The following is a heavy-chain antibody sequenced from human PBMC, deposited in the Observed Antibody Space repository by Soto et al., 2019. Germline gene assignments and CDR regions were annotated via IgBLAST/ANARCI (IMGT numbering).Heavy chain of an antibody. Sequence: SVKVSCKASGGTFSSYAISWVRQARGQRLEWIGWIVVGSGNTNYAQKFQERVTITRDMSTSTAYMELSSLRSEDTAVYYCAADLGLDDTYGMDVWGQGTTVTVSS. CDR3: AADLGLDDTYGMDV. D-gene: IGHD3-9*01. CDR1: GGTFSSYA. J-gene: IGHJ6*02. V-gene: IGHV1-58*02. CDR2: IVVGSGNT.